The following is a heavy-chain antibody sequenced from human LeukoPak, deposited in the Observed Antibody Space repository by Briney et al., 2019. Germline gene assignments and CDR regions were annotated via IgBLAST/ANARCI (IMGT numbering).Heavy chain of an antibody. CDR2: ISAYNGNT. J-gene: IGHJ5*02. CDR3: ARDPYSGSPTGWFDP. D-gene: IGHD1-26*01. Sequence: ASVKVSCKASGGTFSSYAISWVRQAPGQGLEWMGWISAYNGNTNYAQKLQGRVTMTTDTSTSTAYMELRSLRSDDTAVYYCARDPYSGSPTGWFDPWGQGTLVTVSS. CDR1: GGTFSSYA. V-gene: IGHV1-18*01.